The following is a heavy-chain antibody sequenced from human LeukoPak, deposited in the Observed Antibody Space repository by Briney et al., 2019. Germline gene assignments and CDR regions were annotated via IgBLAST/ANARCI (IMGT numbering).Heavy chain of an antibody. CDR3: ARGHTTIFGVVDY. Sequence: SETLSLTCAVYGGSFSGYYWSWIRQPPGKGLEWIGEINHSGSTNYNPTLKSRVTISVDTSKNQFSLKLSSVTAADTAVYYCARGHTTIFGVVDYWGQGTLVTVSS. CDR2: INHSGST. D-gene: IGHD3-3*01. J-gene: IGHJ4*02. V-gene: IGHV4-34*01. CDR1: GGSFSGYY.